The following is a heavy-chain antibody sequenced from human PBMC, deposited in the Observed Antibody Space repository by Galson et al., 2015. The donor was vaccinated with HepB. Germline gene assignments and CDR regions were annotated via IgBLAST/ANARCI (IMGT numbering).Heavy chain of an antibody. Sequence: SCKASGYTFTSYGISWVRQAPGQGLEWMGWISAYNGNTNYAQKLQGRVTMTTDTSTSTAYMELRSLRSDDTAVCYCARVGGRGVVVPAPGGYWGQGTLVTVSS. CDR1: GYTFTSYG. V-gene: IGHV1-18*01. D-gene: IGHD2-2*01. CDR2: ISAYNGNT. J-gene: IGHJ4*02. CDR3: ARVGGRGVVVPAPGGY.